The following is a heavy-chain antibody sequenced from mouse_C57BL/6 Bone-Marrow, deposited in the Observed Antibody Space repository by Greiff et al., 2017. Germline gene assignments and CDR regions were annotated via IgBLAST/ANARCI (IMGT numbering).Heavy chain of an antibody. D-gene: IGHD1-1*01. V-gene: IGHV2-2*01. CDR2: IWSGGST. Sequence: QVQLQQSGPGLVQPSQSLSITCPVSGFSLTSYGVHWVRQSPGKGLEWLGVIWSGGSTDYNAAFISRLSISKDNSKSQVFFKMNSLQADDTAIYYCARNYYGSCYYAMDYWGQGTSVTVSS. CDR3: ARNYYGSCYYAMDY. J-gene: IGHJ4*01. CDR1: GFSLTSYG.